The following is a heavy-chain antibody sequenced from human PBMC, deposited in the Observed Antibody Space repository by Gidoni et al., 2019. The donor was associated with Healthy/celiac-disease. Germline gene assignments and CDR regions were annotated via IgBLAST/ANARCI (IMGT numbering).Heavy chain of an antibody. D-gene: IGHD2-21*02. Sequence: EVQLVESGGGLVKPGGSLRLSCAASGFTFSNAWMSWVRQAPGKGLEWVGRIKSKTDGGTTDYAAPVKGRFTISRDDSKNTLYLQMNSLKTEDTAVYYCTTDPSVVTPGAHAFDIWGQGTMVTVSS. J-gene: IGHJ3*02. V-gene: IGHV3-15*01. CDR3: TTDPSVVTPGAHAFDI. CDR1: GFTFSNAW. CDR2: IKSKTDGGTT.